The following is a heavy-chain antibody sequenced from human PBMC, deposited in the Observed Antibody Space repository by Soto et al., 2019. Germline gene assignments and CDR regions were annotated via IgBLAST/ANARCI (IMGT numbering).Heavy chain of an antibody. D-gene: IGHD6-13*01. CDR2: ISFDGSQR. CDR3: ASIAHFRPVIQATAAAGNRDATFDI. J-gene: IGHJ3*02. V-gene: IGHV3-30*04. CDR1: GFTFSIYA. Sequence: QVQLVESGGGVVQPGGSLRLSCAASGFTFSIYAMHWVRQAPGKGLEWVAVISFDGSQRYFAESVKGRFTISRDNSKKILFLQMDSLRAEDTAVYYGASIAHFRPVIQATAAAGNRDATFDIWGQGTLVTVSS.